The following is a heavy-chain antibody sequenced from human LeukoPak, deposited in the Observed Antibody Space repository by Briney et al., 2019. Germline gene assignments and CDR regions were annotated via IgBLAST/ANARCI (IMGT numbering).Heavy chain of an antibody. Sequence: SVKVSCKASGGTFSSYAISWVRQAPGQGLEWIGGIIPIFGTANCAQKFQGRVTITTDESTSTAYMELSSLRSEDTAVYYCARGVTGTTNLDYWGQGTLVTVSS. CDR1: GGTFSSYA. CDR3: ARGVTGTTNLDY. D-gene: IGHD1-14*01. V-gene: IGHV1-69*05. J-gene: IGHJ4*02. CDR2: IIPIFGTA.